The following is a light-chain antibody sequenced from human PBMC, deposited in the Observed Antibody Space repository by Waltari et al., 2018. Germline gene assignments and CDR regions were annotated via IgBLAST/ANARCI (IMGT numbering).Light chain of an antibody. CDR2: YDS. J-gene: IGLJ3*02. CDR1: NIGSKS. V-gene: IGLV3-21*04. Sequence: SYVLTQPPSVSVAPGKTARITCGGNNIGSKSVHWYQQKPGQAPVLVIYYDSDRPSGIPERFSGSNSGNTATLTISRVEAGDEADYYCQVWDRSSDHPWVFGGGTKLTVL. CDR3: QVWDRSSDHPWV.